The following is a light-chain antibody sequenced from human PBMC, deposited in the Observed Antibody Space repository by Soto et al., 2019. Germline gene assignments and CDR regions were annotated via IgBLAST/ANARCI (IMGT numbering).Light chain of an antibody. V-gene: IGKV3-11*01. CDR2: DAS. CDR1: HSISSS. CDR3: QQRTNWAGT. Sequence: IVLTQSPATLSLSLGEDATLSCRASHSISSSLAWYQQKPGQAPRLLIYDASNRATGIPARFSGSGSGTDFTLTISSLEPEDFAVYYCQQRTNWAGTFGQGTKVDIK. J-gene: IGKJ1*01.